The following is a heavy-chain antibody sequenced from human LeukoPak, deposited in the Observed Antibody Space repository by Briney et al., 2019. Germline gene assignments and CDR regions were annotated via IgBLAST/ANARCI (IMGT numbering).Heavy chain of an antibody. Sequence: SETLSLTCAVSGGSISSGGYSWSWIRQPPGKGLEWIGYIYYSGSTYYNPSLKSRVTISVDRSKNQFSLKLSSVTAADTAVYYCARGDIVAYWFDYWGQGTLVTVSS. CDR2: IYYSGST. D-gene: IGHD2-15*01. V-gene: IGHV4-30-2*01. CDR3: ARGDIVAYWFDY. J-gene: IGHJ4*02. CDR1: GGSISSGGYS.